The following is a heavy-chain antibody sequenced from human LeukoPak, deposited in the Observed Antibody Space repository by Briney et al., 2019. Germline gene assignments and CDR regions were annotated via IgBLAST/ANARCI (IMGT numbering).Heavy chain of an antibody. CDR1: GFTFSSYA. J-gene: IGHJ4*02. CDR2: ISYDGSNK. Sequence: GGSLRLSCEASGFTFSSYAMHWVRQAPGKGLEWVAVISYDGSNKYYADSVKGRFTISRDNSKNTLYLQMNSLRAEDTAVYYCTRLSGSYFDSSGYPDDYWGQGTLVTVSS. CDR3: TRLSGSYFDSSGYPDDY. V-gene: IGHV3-30*04. D-gene: IGHD3-22*01.